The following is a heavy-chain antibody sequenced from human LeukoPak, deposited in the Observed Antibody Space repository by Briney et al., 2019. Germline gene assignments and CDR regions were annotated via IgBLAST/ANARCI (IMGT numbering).Heavy chain of an antibody. CDR2: IYYSGST. D-gene: IGHD6-13*01. J-gene: IGHJ5*02. V-gene: IGHV4-59*08. Sequence: SETLSLTCTVSGGSISSYYWSWIRQPPGKGLEWIGYIYYSGSTNYNPSLKSRVTISVDTSKNPFSLKLSSVTAADTAVYYCARRVAAAGTGWFDPWGQGTLVTVSS. CDR3: ARRVAAAGTGWFDP. CDR1: GGSISSYY.